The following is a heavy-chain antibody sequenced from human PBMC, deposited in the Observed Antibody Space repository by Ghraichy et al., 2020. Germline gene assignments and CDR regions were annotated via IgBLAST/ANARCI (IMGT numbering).Heavy chain of an antibody. J-gene: IGHJ4*02. CDR3: AKVPTYYDFWSGYPSHFDY. D-gene: IGHD3-3*01. CDR2: ISGSGGST. CDR1: GFTFSSYA. Sequence: GGSLRLSCAASGFTFSSYAMSWVRQAPGKGLEWVSAISGSGGSTYYADSVKGRFTISRDNSKNTLYLQMNSLRAEDTAVYYCAKVPTYYDFWSGYPSHFDYWGQGTLVTVSS. V-gene: IGHV3-23*01.